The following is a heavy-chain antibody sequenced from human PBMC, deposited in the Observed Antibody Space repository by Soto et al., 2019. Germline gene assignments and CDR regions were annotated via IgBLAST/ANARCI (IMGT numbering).Heavy chain of an antibody. CDR1: GYTFTSYG. J-gene: IGHJ4*02. D-gene: IGHD6-13*01. V-gene: IGHV1-18*01. CDR3: ARVKSVAGGKYSFDY. CDR2: INAYNGKT. Sequence: QVQLVQSGAEVKKPGASVKGSCKASGYTFTSYGISWVRQAPGQGLEWMGWINAYNGKTQYAQKLQGRVTMTTDTPTSTAYMELRSLRSDDTAVYYCARVKSVAGGKYSFDYWGQGTLVTVSS.